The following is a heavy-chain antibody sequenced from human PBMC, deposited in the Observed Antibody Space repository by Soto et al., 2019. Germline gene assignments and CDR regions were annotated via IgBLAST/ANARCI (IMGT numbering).Heavy chain of an antibody. CDR2: IIPPFGTP. V-gene: IGHV1-69*01. CDR1: GDTFKNCV. Sequence: QVQVVQSGVEVRRPGSSVKVSCKASGDTFKNCVISWVRQAPGQGLEWMGGIIPPFGTPDFAQRFQGRLTITTDESTTTAYMELSRLRAEDTATYYCAAELGFGKLSVVWGQGTTVIVSS. J-gene: IGHJ6*02. D-gene: IGHD3-10*01. CDR3: AAELGFGKLSVV.